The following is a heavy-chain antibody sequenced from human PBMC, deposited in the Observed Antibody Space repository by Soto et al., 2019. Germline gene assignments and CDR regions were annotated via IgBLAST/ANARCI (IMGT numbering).Heavy chain of an antibody. CDR2: INAGNGNT. V-gene: IGHV1-3*05. Sequence: QVQLVQSGAEEKKPGASVKVSCKASGYTFTSYAMHWVRQAPGQRFEWMGWINAGNGNTKYSQKFQGRVTITRDTSASTAYMELSSLRSEDTAVYYCATTTVTTKWFDPWGQGTLVTVSS. D-gene: IGHD4-17*01. CDR1: GYTFTSYA. J-gene: IGHJ5*02. CDR3: ATTTVTTKWFDP.